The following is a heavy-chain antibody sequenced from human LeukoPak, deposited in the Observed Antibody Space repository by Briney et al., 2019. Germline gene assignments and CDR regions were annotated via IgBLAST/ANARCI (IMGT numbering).Heavy chain of an antibody. CDR2: IYSAGST. D-gene: IGHD2-15*01. V-gene: IGHV3-53*01. Sequence: GGSLRLSCAASGFTVSSNYISWVRQAPTKGLEWVSIIYSAGSTYYADSVRGRFTISRDSSKNTVCLQMNSLRAEDTAAYYCASGGMGARKFYSDPFHYWGQGTLVTVSS. CDR3: ASGGMGARKFYSDPFHY. CDR1: GFTVSSNY. J-gene: IGHJ4*02.